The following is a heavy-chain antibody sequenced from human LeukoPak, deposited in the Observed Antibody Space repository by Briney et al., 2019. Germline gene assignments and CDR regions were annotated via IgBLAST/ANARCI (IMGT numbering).Heavy chain of an antibody. CDR1: GGSISSSSYY. V-gene: IGHV4-39*07. CDR2: IYYSGST. CDR3: ARVVAVAGRKFDY. J-gene: IGHJ4*02. Sequence: SETLSLTCTVSGGSISSSSYYWGWIRQPPGKGLEWIGSIYYSGSTYYNPSLKSRVTISVDTSKNQFSLKLSSVTAADTAVYYCARVVAVAGRKFDYWGQGTLVTVSS. D-gene: IGHD6-19*01.